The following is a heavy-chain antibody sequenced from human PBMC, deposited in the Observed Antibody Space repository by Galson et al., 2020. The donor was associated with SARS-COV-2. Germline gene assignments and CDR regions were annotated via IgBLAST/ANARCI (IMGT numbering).Heavy chain of an antibody. D-gene: IGHD4-17*01. CDR2: IYYSGST. CDR1: GGSISSGGYY. CDR3: ARVARSRTTVTTIDY. V-gene: IGHV4-31*03. J-gene: IGHJ4*02. Sequence: SETLSLTCTVSGGSISSGGYYWSWIRQHPGKGLEWIGYIYYSGSTYYNPSLKSRVTISVDTSKNQFSLKLSSVTAADTAVYYCARVARSRTTVTTIDYWGQGTLVTVSS.